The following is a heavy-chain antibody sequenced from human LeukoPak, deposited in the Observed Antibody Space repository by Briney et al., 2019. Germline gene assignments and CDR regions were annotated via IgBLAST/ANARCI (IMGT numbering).Heavy chain of an antibody. D-gene: IGHD6-13*01. CDR2: ISSSSTYI. J-gene: IGHJ4*02. CDR1: GFTFSSYA. V-gene: IGHV3-21*01. Sequence: GGSLRLSCAASGFTFSSYAMSWVRQAPGKELEWVSSISSSSTYIYYADSVKGRFTISRDNAKNSLYLQMNSLRAEDTAVYYCASGEAGPGWGQGTLVTVSS. CDR3: ASGEAGPG.